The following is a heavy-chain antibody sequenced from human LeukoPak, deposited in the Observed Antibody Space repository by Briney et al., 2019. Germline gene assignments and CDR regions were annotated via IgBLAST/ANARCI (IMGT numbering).Heavy chain of an antibody. CDR2: MSYDGSNK. D-gene: IGHD3-22*01. J-gene: IGHJ4*02. CDR3: AKDIYYDSSGYRGYFDY. V-gene: IGHV3-30*18. Sequence: GGSLRLPCAASGFTFSGYAMHWVRQAPGKGLEWVAVMSYDGSNKYYVDSVKGRFTVSRDNSKNTLYLQMNSLRAEDTAVYYCAKDIYYDSSGYRGYFDYWGQGTLVTVSS. CDR1: GFTFSGYA.